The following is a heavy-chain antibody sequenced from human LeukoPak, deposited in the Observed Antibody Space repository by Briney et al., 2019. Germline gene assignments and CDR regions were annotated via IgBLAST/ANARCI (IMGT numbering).Heavy chain of an antibody. V-gene: IGHV3-21*01. CDR2: ISSSSSYI. CDR3: ARNWGTCSNTNCYRWFDP. J-gene: IGHJ5*02. CDR1: GFTFSSYS. D-gene: IGHD2-2*01. Sequence: GGSLRLSCAVSGFTFSSYSMNWVRQAPGKGLEWVSSISSSSSYIYYADSVKGRFTISRDNAKNSLYLQMNSLRAEDTAVYYCARNWGTCSNTNCYRWFDPWGLGTLVIVSS.